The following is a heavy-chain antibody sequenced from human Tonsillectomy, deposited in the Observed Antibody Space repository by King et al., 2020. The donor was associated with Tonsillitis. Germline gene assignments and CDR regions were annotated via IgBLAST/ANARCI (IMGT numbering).Heavy chain of an antibody. V-gene: IGHV1-46*03. CDR3: ARGGAPLLLWFGELLYVLY. CDR1: GYTFTSYY. Sequence: VQLVQSGAEVKKPGASVKVSCKASGYTFTSYYMHWVRQAPGQGLEWMGIINPSGGSTSYAQKFQGRVTMTRDTSTSTVYMELSSLRSEDPAVYYCARGGAPLLLWFGELLYVLYWGQGTLVTASS. CDR2: INPSGGST. J-gene: IGHJ4*02. D-gene: IGHD3-10*01.